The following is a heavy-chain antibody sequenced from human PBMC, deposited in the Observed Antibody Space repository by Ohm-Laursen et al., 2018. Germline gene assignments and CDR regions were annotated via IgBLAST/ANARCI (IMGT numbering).Heavy chain of an antibody. D-gene: IGHD3-16*01. V-gene: IGHV3-53*01. Sequence: SLRLSCAASGFTFSNNYMNWVRQAPGKGLEWVSLIYSGGDMFYADSVKGRFTISKDKSKNTLYLQMNSLRVEDTAMYFCARDVPGIVASRGGGWGQGTLVTVSS. CDR1: GFTFSNNY. CDR3: ARDVPGIVASRGGG. J-gene: IGHJ4*02. CDR2: IYSGGDM.